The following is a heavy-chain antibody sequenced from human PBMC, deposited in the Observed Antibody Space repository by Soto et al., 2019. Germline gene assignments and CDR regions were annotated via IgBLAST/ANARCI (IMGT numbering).Heavy chain of an antibody. CDR3: ARDYDYIWGSDRPLAF. D-gene: IGHD3-16*02. CDR1: GYTFTTYG. Sequence: QVHLVQSGGEVKKPGASVKVSCEASGYTFTTYGISWVRQAPGQGLEWVGWISASNGHTNYAQTLQGRVTMTTDTSKSPAYMELRSLRSDDTAVYYCARDYDYIWGSDRPLAFWGQGTLVTVSS. J-gene: IGHJ4*02. V-gene: IGHV1-18*01. CDR2: ISASNGHT.